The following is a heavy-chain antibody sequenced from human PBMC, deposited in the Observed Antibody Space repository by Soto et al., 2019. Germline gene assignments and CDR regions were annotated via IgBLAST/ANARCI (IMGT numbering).Heavy chain of an antibody. J-gene: IGHJ4*02. CDR1: GGSISSGGYS. CDR3: ASAAPITYCSGGSCYAPAFDY. CDR2: IYHSGST. V-gene: IGHV4-30-2*01. Sequence: PSETLSLTCAVSGGSISSGGYSWSWIRQPPGKGLEWIGYIYHSGSTYYNPSLKSRVTISVDRSKNQFSLKLSSVTAADTAVYYCASAAPITYCSGGSCYAPAFDYWGQGTLVTVSS. D-gene: IGHD2-15*01.